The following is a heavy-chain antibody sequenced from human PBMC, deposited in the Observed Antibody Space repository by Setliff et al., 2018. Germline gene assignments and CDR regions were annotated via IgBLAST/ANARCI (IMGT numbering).Heavy chain of an antibody. Sequence: GGSLRLSCAASGFTFSTYTMNWVRQAPGKGLEWVSYISSGGGIIYYADSVKGRFTISRDNAKNSLYLQMNSLRAEDTAVYYCARDHAYGSRFYYYYYGMDVWGQGTTVTVSS. CDR3: ARDHAYGSRFYYYYYGMDV. D-gene: IGHD3-10*01. V-gene: IGHV3-48*01. CDR1: GFTFSTYT. J-gene: IGHJ6*02. CDR2: ISSGGGII.